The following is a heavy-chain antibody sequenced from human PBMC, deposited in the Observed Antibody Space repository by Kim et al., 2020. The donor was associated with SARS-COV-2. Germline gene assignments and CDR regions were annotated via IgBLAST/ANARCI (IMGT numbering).Heavy chain of an antibody. J-gene: IGHJ6*02. CDR2: IYYSGST. CDR3: AREASSGWYFSPSYGMDV. Sequence: SETLSLTCTVSGGSISSYYWSWIRQPPGKGLEWIGYIYYSGSTNYNPSLKSRVTISVDTSKNQFSLKLSSVTAADTAVYYCAREASSGWYFSPSYGMDVWGQGTTVTVSS. D-gene: IGHD6-19*01. V-gene: IGHV4-59*13. CDR1: GGSISSYY.